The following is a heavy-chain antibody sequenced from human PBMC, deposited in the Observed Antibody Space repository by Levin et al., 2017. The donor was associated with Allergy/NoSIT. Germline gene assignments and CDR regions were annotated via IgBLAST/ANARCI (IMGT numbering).Heavy chain of an antibody. J-gene: IGHJ6*02. D-gene: IGHD5-24*01. CDR1: GYTFISYW. CDR3: ARLNNAAKNYRYYGMDV. Sequence: GASVKVSCKGSGYTFISYWIGWVRQMPGKGLEWMGIIYPGDSDTRYSPSFQGHVTMSADTSSSTAYLQRSSLKASDNAMYYCARLNNAAKNYRYYGMDVWGQGTTVTVSS. V-gene: IGHV5-51*01. CDR2: IYPGDSDT.